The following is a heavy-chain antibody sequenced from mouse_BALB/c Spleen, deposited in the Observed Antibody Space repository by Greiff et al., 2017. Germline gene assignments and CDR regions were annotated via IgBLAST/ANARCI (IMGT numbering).Heavy chain of an antibody. CDR3: NVGYYYGSSYVDY. V-gene: IGHV14-4*02. D-gene: IGHD1-1*01. CDR1: GFNIKDYY. CDR2: IDPENGDT. J-gene: IGHJ2*01. Sequence: VQLQQSGAELVRSGASVKLSCTASGFNIKDYYMHWVKQRPEQGLEWIGWIDPENGDTEYAPKFQGKATMTADTSSNTAYLQLSSLTSEDTAVYYCNVGYYYGSSYVDYWGQGTTLTVSS.